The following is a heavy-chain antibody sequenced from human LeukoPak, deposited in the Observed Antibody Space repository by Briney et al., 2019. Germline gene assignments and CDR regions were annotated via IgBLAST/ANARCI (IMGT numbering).Heavy chain of an antibody. Sequence: SETLSLTCTVSGGSISSYYWSWIRQPPGKGLEWIGYIYYSGSTNYNPSLKSRVTISVDTSKNQFSLKLSSVTAADTAVYYYAGSGYSYGIDAFDIWGQGTMVTVSS. D-gene: IGHD5-18*01. CDR1: GGSISSYY. J-gene: IGHJ3*02. CDR2: IYYSGST. CDR3: AGSGYSYGIDAFDI. V-gene: IGHV4-59*08.